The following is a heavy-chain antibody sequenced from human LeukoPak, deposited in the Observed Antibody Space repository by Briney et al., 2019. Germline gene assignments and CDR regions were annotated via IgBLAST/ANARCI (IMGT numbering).Heavy chain of an antibody. CDR2: INPNSGGT. V-gene: IGHV1-2*02. Sequence: GPVKVSCKASGYTFTGYYMHWVRRAPGQGLEWMGWINPNSGGTNYAQKFQGRVTMTRDTSISTAYMELSRLRSDDTAVYYCARGLVFRDIAVVVAANFDYWGQGTLVTVSS. CDR3: ARGLVFRDIAVVVAANFDY. J-gene: IGHJ4*02. CDR1: GYTFTGYY. D-gene: IGHD2-15*01.